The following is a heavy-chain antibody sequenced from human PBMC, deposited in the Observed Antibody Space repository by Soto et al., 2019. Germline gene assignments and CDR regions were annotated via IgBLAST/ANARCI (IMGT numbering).Heavy chain of an antibody. J-gene: IGHJ5*02. V-gene: IGHV1-18*01. D-gene: IGHD3-3*01. CDR1: GYTFTSYG. CDR3: ARDSDPPEGYDFWSGIGWFDP. Sequence: ASVKVSCKASGYTFTSYGISWVRQAPGQGLEWMGWISAYNGNTNYAQKLQGRVTMTTDTSTSTAYMELRSLRSDDTAVYYCARDSDPPEGYDFWSGIGWFDPWGQGTLVTVSS. CDR2: ISAYNGNT.